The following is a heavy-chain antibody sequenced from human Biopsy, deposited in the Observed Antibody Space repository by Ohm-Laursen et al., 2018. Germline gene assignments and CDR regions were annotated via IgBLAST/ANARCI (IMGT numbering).Heavy chain of an antibody. D-gene: IGHD6-19*01. Sequence: ASVKVSCKASGYSFTSYYMHWVRQAPGQGLEWMGMINPSGSTASYPQIFQGRVTMTRDTSKSTVYMELSSLRSADTAVYFCARNTGWYGDLYYFDYWGQGTLVTASS. CDR1: GYSFTSYY. CDR2: INPSGSTA. J-gene: IGHJ4*02. V-gene: IGHV1-46*01. CDR3: ARNTGWYGDLYYFDY.